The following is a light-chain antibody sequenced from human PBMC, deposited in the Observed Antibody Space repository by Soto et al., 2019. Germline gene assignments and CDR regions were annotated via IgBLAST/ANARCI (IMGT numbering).Light chain of an antibody. CDR2: AAS. Sequence: DIQMTQSPSSLSASVGDRVSLTCRASQSIVIYLNWYQQKPGKAPERVIYAASSLPTGVPSRFSGSGSGTDFTLTISSLQPEDFATYYCQHSYSTLTFGGGTKVDIK. CDR3: QHSYSTLT. CDR1: QSIVIY. J-gene: IGKJ4*01. V-gene: IGKV1-39*01.